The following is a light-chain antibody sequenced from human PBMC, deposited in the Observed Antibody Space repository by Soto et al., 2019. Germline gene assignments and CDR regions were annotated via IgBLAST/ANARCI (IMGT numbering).Light chain of an antibody. CDR2: AAS. J-gene: IGKJ1*01. CDR1: QGISSY. Sequence: AIRMTQSASAPSESTLDRVTSTCLASQGISSYLAWYQQKPGKAPKLLIYAASTLQSGVPSRFSGSGSGTDFTLTISCLQSEDFATYYCQQYYSYHRAFGQGTKVDIK. V-gene: IGKV1-8*01. CDR3: QQYYSYHRA.